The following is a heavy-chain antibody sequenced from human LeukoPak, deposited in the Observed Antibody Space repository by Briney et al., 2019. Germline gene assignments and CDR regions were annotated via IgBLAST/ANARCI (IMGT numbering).Heavy chain of an antibody. CDR1: GSTFSSYG. J-gene: IGHJ4*02. V-gene: IGHV3-30*18. D-gene: IGHD3-22*01. CDR3: AKDGEYYDSSGYYDY. Sequence: GGSLRLSCAASGSTFSSYGMHWVRQAPGKGLEWVAVISYNGSNKYYADSVKGRFTISRDNSKNTLYLQMNSLRAEDTAVYYCAKDGEYYDSSGYYDYWGQGTLVTVSS. CDR2: ISYNGSNK.